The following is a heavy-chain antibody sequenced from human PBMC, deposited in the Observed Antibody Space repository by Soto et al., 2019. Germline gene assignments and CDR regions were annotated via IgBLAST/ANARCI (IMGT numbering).Heavy chain of an antibody. Sequence: SVKVSCKASGYTFTSYGISWVRQAPGQGLEWMGWISAYNGNTNYAQKLQGRVTMTTDTSTSTAYMELRSLRSDDTAVYYCARETSGYSYGELDYWGQGTLVTVSS. D-gene: IGHD5-18*01. J-gene: IGHJ4*02. V-gene: IGHV1-18*01. CDR1: GYTFTSYG. CDR3: ARETSGYSYGELDY. CDR2: ISAYNGNT.